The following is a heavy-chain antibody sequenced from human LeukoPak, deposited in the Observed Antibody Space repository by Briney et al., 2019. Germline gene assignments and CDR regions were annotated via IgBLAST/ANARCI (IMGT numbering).Heavy chain of an antibody. CDR1: GFTFSSYG. J-gene: IGHJ4*02. CDR2: IRYDGSNE. V-gene: IGHV3-30*02. D-gene: IGHD3-22*01. CDR3: AKNLGQWLDY. Sequence: GGSLRLSCAASGFTFSSYGMPWVRQAPGKGLEWVAFIRYDGSNEYYADSVKGRFTISRDNSKNTLYLQMNSLRPEDTAVYYCAKNLGQWLDYWGQGTLVTVSS.